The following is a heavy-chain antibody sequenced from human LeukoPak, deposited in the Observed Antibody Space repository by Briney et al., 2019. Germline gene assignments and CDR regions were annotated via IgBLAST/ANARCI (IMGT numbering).Heavy chain of an antibody. CDR1: GFTFSSYS. J-gene: IGHJ5*02. CDR2: ISSSSSYI. V-gene: IGHV3-21*01. CDR3: AREVEPYYGSGSYGNWFDP. Sequence: GGSLRLSCAASGFTFSSYSMNWVRQAPGKGLEWVSSISSSSSYIYYADSVKGRFTISRDNAKNSLYLQMNSLRAEDTAVYYCAREVEPYYGSGSYGNWFDPWGQGTLVTVSS. D-gene: IGHD3-10*01.